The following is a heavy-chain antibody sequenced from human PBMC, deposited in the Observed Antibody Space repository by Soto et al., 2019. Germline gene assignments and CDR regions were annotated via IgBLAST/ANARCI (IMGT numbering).Heavy chain of an antibody. Sequence: EVQLVESGGGLVQPGGSLRLSCAASGFTFSSYWMSWVRQAPGKGLEWVANIKQDGSEKYYVDSVKGRFTISRDNAKNSLYLQMNSLRAEDTAVYYCARIQGWELLLDAFDIWGQATMVTVSS. CDR1: GFTFSSYW. V-gene: IGHV3-7*03. CDR2: IKQDGSEK. D-gene: IGHD1-26*01. CDR3: ARIQGWELLLDAFDI. J-gene: IGHJ3*02.